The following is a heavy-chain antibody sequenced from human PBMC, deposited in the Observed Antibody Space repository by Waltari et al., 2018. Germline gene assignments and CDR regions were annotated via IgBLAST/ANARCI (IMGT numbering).Heavy chain of an antibody. CDR2: LNPESGET. D-gene: IGHD2-2*01. CDR1: GYYFGSYF. V-gene: IGHV1-2*07. J-gene: IGHJ4*02. CDR3: ATLHLCTSTACQFLLQDH. Sequence: QVLLVQSGAAVKKPGASFKVSCKTSGYYFGSYFLHWLRQAPGQGLEWMGWLNPESGETNFVHKCRDSVAVTTDTSVSTAYLELDDQTPADTAVYYSATLHLCTSTACQFLLQDHCVQGTQVTVS.